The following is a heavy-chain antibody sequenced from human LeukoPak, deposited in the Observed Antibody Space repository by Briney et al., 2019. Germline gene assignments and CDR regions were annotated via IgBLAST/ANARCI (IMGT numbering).Heavy chain of an antibody. D-gene: IGHD3-10*01. CDR1: GGSISSYY. CDR2: IYYTGST. CDR3: TRFSFGRSWFDP. Sequence: SETLSLTCTVSGGSISSYYWSWIRQPPGKGLEWIGYIYYTGSTNYNPSLKSRVTISVDTSKNQFSLNLSSVTAADTAVYYCTRFSFGRSWFDPWGQGTLVTVSA. V-gene: IGHV4-59*01. J-gene: IGHJ5*02.